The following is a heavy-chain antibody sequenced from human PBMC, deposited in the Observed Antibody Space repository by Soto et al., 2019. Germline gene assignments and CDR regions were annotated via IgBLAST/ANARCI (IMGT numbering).Heavy chain of an antibody. V-gene: IGHV3-74*01. CDR3: TRVKVASSWFDP. CDR1: GFTFSSYW. CDR2: INSDGSST. Sequence: EVQLVESGGGLVQPGGSLRLSCAASGFTFSSYWMHWVRQAPGKGLVWVSRINSDGSSTSYADSVKGRFTISRDNAKNTLYLQMNSLRAEDTAVYYCTRVKVASSWFDPWGQGTLVTVSS. J-gene: IGHJ5*02.